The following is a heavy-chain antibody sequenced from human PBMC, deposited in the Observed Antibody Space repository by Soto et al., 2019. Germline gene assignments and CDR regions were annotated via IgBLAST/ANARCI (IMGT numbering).Heavy chain of an antibody. J-gene: IGHJ6*03. CDR2: ISAYNGNT. CDR1: GYSFTNYG. CDR3: ARDRGVAPPVAGNTHYYYYMDV. D-gene: IGHD6-19*01. Sequence: ASLKVSCKASGYSFTNYGITWVRQAPGQGFEWMGWISAYNGNTKYAQKLQGRVTVTTDASTSTAYLELRSLTSDDTAVYYCARDRGVAPPVAGNTHYYYYMDVWGKGTTVTV. V-gene: IGHV1-18*01.